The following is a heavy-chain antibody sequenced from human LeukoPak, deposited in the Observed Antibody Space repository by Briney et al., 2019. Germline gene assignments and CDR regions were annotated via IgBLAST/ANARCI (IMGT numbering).Heavy chain of an antibody. CDR3: TRDLVLGSGSYGH. V-gene: IGHV3-74*01. CDR2: IDEFGRAT. D-gene: IGHD3-10*01. J-gene: IGHJ1*01. CDR1: GFSLSENW. Sequence: GGSLRLSCAASGFSLSENWMHWVRQAPGQGLVWVSRIDEFGRATFYADSVKGRFTISRDDATNTVYLQMNSLRADDTATYFCTRDLVLGSGSYGHWGQGTLVTVSA.